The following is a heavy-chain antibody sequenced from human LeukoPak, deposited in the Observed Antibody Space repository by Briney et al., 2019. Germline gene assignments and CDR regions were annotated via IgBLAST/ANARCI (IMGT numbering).Heavy chain of an antibody. V-gene: IGHV3-11*05. CDR2: ISSSSSST. J-gene: IGHJ1*01. D-gene: IGHD6-19*01. Sequence: GGSLRLSCAASGFTFSNYSMSWIRQAPGKGLGWVSYISSSSSSTIYADSVKGRFTISRDNAKNSLYLQMNSLRAEDTAVYYCARGAVTVAGSAEYFQRWGQGTLVTV. CDR1: GFTFSNYS. CDR3: ARGAVTVAGSAEYFQR.